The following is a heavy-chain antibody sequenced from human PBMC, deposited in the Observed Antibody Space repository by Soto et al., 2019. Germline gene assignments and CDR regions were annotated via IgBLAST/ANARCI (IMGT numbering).Heavy chain of an antibody. Sequence: QVQLVQSGAEVKKPGSSVKVSCKASGGTFSSYAISWVRQAPGQGLEWMGGIIPIFGTANYAQKFQGRVTITADESTSTAYMELSSLRSEDTAVYYCARGLVGDYYDSSGNENPGYWGQGTLVTVSS. V-gene: IGHV1-69*12. CDR3: ARGLVGDYYDSSGNENPGY. J-gene: IGHJ4*02. D-gene: IGHD3-22*01. CDR1: GGTFSSYA. CDR2: IIPIFGTA.